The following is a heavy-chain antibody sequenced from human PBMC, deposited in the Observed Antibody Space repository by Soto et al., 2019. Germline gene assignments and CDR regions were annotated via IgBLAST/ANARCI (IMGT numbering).Heavy chain of an antibody. CDR1: GGSISSSSYY. CDR2: IYYSGST. V-gene: IGHV4-39*01. CDR3: ARRDGTQYGGNFRFDY. D-gene: IGHD2-21*02. Sequence: QLQLQESGPGLVKPSETLSLTCTVSGGSISSSSYYWGWIRQPPGKGLEWIGSIYYSGSTYYNPSLKSRVTISVDTSKNQFSLKLSSVTAADTAVYYCARRDGTQYGGNFRFDYWGQGTLVTVSS. J-gene: IGHJ4*02.